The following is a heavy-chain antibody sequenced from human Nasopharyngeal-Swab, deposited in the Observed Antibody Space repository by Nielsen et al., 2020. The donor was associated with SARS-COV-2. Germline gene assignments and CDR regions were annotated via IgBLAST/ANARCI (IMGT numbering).Heavy chain of an antibody. CDR2: IYYSGST. D-gene: IGHD2-15*01. J-gene: IGHJ6*02. V-gene: IGHV4-28*03. Sequence: WIRQPPGKGLEWIGYIYYSGSTYYNPSLKSRVTMSVDTSKNQFSLKLSSVTAADTAVYYCARALGYCSGGSCPLWYYGMDVWGQGTTVTVSS. CDR3: ARALGYCSGGSCPLWYYGMDV.